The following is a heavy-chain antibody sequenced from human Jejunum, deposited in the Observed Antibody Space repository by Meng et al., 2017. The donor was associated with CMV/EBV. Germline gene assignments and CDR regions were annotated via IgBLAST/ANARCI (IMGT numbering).Heavy chain of an antibody. CDR3: ARDPQSEFYFDS. CDR1: GYTFTDYP. CDR2: INRYAGST. Sequence: QVQLVQSGSELKETGASMRVSCKASGYTFTDYPINWVRQAPGQGLEWMGLINRYAGSTTYAQNFQGRLTMTKDTSTSTVYMELSGLTSDDTAVYYCARDPQSEFYFDSWGQGTLVTVSS. J-gene: IGHJ4*02. V-gene: IGHV1-46*01.